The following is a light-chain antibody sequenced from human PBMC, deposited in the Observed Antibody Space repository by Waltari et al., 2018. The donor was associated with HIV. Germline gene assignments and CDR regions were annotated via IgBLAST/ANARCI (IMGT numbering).Light chain of an antibody. CDR3: SSYAGSNNLV. V-gene: IGLV2-8*01. Sequence: QSALTQPPSASGSPGQSVTISCTGTSRDVGGYNYVSWYRHHPGKAPKLMIYEVSMRPSGVPDRFSGSKSGNTASLTVSGLQAEDEADYYCSSYAGSNNLVFGGGTKLTVL. J-gene: IGLJ2*01. CDR1: SRDVGGYNY. CDR2: EVS.